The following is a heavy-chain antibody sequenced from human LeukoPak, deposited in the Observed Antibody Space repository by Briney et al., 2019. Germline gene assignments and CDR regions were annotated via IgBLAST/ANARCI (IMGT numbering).Heavy chain of an antibody. CDR1: GFTFSSYG. CDR2: IRYDGSNK. J-gene: IGHJ4*02. CDR3: AKDSPYSYFDY. D-gene: IGHD3-16*01. V-gene: IGHV3-30*02. Sequence: GGSLRLSCAVSGFTFSSYGMHWVRQAPGKGLEWVAFIRYDGSNKYYADSVKGRFTISRDNSKNTLYLQMNSLRAEDTAVYYCAKDSPYSYFDYWGQGTLVTVSS.